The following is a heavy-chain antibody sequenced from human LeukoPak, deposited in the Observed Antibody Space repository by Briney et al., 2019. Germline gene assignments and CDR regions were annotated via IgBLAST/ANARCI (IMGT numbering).Heavy chain of an antibody. CDR3: ARDGLTYYYYGMDV. Sequence: GGSLRLSCAASGFTFSSYIMTWVRQAPGKGLEWVSYISSSSSTIYYADSVKGRFTISRDNAKNSLYLQMNSLRDEDTAVYYCARDGLTYYYYGMDVWGQGTTVTVSS. D-gene: IGHD7-27*01. J-gene: IGHJ6*02. CDR2: ISSSSSTI. V-gene: IGHV3-48*02. CDR1: GFTFSSYI.